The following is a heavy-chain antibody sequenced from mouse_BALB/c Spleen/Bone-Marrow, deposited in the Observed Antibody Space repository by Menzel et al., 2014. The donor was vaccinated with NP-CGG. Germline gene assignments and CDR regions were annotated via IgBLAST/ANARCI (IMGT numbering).Heavy chain of an antibody. J-gene: IGHJ2*01. CDR3: ARTHYYGWFDY. Sequence: DVKLQESGPSLVKPSQTLSLTCSVTGDSITSGYWNWIREFPGNKLEYMGFISYSGGTYYNPSLRSRISITRDTSKNQYYLHLNSVTTEDTATYYCARTHYYGWFDYWGQGTTLTVSS. V-gene: IGHV3-8*02. CDR2: ISYSGGT. D-gene: IGHD1-2*01. CDR1: GDSITSGY.